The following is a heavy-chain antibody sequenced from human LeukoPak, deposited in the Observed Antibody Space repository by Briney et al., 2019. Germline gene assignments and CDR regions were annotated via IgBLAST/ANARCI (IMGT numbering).Heavy chain of an antibody. V-gene: IGHV4-30-4*08. D-gene: IGHD2-2*01. J-gene: IGHJ3*02. Sequence: SQTLSLTCTVSGGSISSGDYYWSWIRQPPGKGLEWIGYIYYSGSTYYNPSLKSRVTISVDTSKNQFTLKLSSVTAADTAVYYCASSTPSRAFDIWGQGTMVTVSS. CDR2: IYYSGST. CDR3: ASSTPSRAFDI. CDR1: GGSISSGDYY.